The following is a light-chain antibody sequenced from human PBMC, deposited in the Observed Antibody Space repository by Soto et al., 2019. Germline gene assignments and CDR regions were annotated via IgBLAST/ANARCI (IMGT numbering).Light chain of an antibody. CDR1: QSVSSS. CDR3: QQYNNWPLT. Sequence: EIVMTQSPATLSVSPGERATLSCRASQSVSSSLAWYQQKPGQAPRLLIYGISTRATGLPGRFSGSGSGTEFTLPISSRQSEDLAVYYCQQYNNWPLTFGGGTKVEIK. CDR2: GIS. V-gene: IGKV3-15*01. J-gene: IGKJ4*01.